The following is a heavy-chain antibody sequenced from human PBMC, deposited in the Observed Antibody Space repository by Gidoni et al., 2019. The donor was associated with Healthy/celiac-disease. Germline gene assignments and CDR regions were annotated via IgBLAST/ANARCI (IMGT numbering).Heavy chain of an antibody. D-gene: IGHD3-22*01. J-gene: IGHJ4*02. CDR2: IYYSGST. V-gene: IGHV4-39*01. Sequence: QLQLQESGPGLVKPSETLSLTCTVSGGSISSSSYYWGWIRQPPGKGLEWIGSIYYSGSTYYNPSLKSRVTISVDTSKNQFSLKLSSVTAADTAVYYCARRDLNIYYDVYYFDYWGQGTLVTVSS. CDR3: ARRDLNIYYDVYYFDY. CDR1: GGSISSSSYY.